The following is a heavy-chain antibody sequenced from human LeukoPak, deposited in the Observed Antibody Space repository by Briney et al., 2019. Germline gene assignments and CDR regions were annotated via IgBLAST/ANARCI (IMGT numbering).Heavy chain of an antibody. D-gene: IGHD2-15*01. CDR1: GYTFTGYY. CDR2: INANSGGT. Sequence: ASVKVSCKASGYTFTGYYMHWVRQAPGQGLEWMGWINANSGGTNYAQKFQGRVTMTRDTSISTAYMELSRLRSEDTAVYYCARAGGYCGRISCPYYFDYWGQGSLVAVSS. CDR3: ARAGGYCGRISCPYYFDY. V-gene: IGHV1-2*02. J-gene: IGHJ4*02.